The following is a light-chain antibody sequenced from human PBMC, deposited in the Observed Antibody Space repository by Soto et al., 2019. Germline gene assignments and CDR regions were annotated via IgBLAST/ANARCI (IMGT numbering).Light chain of an antibody. CDR1: SSDVGGSNY. J-gene: IGLJ2*01. Sequence: QSALTQPASVSGSPGQSITISCTGTSSDVGGSNYVSWYQQHPGKAPKLMIYDVRDRPSGISNRFSGSKSGNTASLTISGLQAEDEADYYCSSFTSSSTSVVFGGGTQLTVL. CDR2: DVR. CDR3: SSFTSSSTSVV. V-gene: IGLV2-14*01.